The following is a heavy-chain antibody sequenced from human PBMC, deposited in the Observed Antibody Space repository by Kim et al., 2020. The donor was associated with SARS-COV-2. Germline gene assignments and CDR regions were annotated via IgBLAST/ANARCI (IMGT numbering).Heavy chain of an antibody. CDR3: ARDVDWALGL. CDR2: I. D-gene: IGHD3-9*01. V-gene: IGHV3-21*06. Sequence: INYAVSMNGRLTIARDKCKNALYLQMNSLREGDTAVYICARDVDWALGLWGQGTLVTVSS. J-gene: IGHJ5*02.